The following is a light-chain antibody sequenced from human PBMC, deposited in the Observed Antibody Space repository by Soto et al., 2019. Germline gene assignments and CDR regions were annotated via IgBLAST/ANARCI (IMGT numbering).Light chain of an antibody. CDR2: DAS. Sequence: IDSTRASSSLSASVRERETCPFLTSQHISIYLNWYQQKPGKAPKCLIYDASTLESGVPARCSGSGFGTEFSFTNTRVHAVDFGRDYGQPMRTFGQGTKVDI. J-gene: IGKJ1*01. V-gene: IGKV1-33*01. CDR1: QHISIY. CDR3: QPMRT.